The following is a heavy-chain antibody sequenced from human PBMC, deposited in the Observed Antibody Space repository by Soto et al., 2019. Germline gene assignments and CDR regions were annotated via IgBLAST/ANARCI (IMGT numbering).Heavy chain of an antibody. D-gene: IGHD2-2*01. J-gene: IGHJ5*02. CDR2: VYYSGSS. CDR1: GDSISGGASF. Sequence: SETLSLTCTVSGDSISGGASFWSWIRQPPGKGLEWIANVYYSGSSYYNPSLKSRLTISVDTTKNQFSLQLKSMTAADTAVYYCAKLSCTSSTCHFPGWFDPWGQGTLVTVSS. V-gene: IGHV4-31*03. CDR3: AKLSCTSSTCHFPGWFDP.